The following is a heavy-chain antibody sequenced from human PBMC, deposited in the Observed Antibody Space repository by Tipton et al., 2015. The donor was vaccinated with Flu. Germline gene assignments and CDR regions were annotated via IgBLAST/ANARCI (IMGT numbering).Heavy chain of an antibody. J-gene: IGHJ4*02. V-gene: IGHV3-9*01. CDR1: GFTFDDYA. CDR3: VKDIELEWELPAD. D-gene: IGHD1-26*01. CDR2: ISWNSGST. Sequence: VQLVQSGGGVVQPGRSLRISCAASGFTFDDYAMHWVRQAPGKGLEWVSGISWNSGSTGYADSVKGRFTISRDNAKNSPYLQMNSLRPEDTALYYCVKDIELEWELPADWGQGTLVTVSS.